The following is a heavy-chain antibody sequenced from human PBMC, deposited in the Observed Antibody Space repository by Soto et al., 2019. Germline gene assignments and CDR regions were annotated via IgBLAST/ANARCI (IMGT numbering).Heavy chain of an antibody. J-gene: IGHJ6*02. Sequence: PSETLSLTCTVSGGSVSSGSYYWSWIRQPPGKGLEWIGYIYYSGSTNYNPSLKSRVTISVDTSKNQFSLKLSSVTAADTAVYYCARAMVRGVIIIPGMDVWGQGTTVTVSS. CDR2: IYYSGST. V-gene: IGHV4-61*01. CDR3: ARAMVRGVIIIPGMDV. CDR1: GGSVSSGSYY. D-gene: IGHD3-10*01.